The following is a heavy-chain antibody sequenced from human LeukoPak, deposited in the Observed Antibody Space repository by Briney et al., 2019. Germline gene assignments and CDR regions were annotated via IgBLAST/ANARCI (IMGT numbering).Heavy chain of an antibody. J-gene: IGHJ4*02. D-gene: IGHD3-3*02. CDR1: GYTFTSYG. CDR3: ARELSSIPYYFDY. V-gene: IGHV1-69*05. Sequence: ASVKVSCKASGYTFTSYGISWVRQAPGQGLEWMGGIIPIFGTANYAQKFQGRVTITTDESTSTAYMELSSLRSEDTAVYYCARELSSIPYYFDYWGQGTLVTVSS. CDR2: IIPIFGTA.